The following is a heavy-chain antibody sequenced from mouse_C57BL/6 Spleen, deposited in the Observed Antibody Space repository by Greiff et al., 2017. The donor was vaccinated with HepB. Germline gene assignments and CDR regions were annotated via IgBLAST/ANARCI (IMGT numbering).Heavy chain of an antibody. Sequence: EVKVVESGGGLVKPGGSLKLSCAASGFTFSDYGMHWVRQAPEKGLEWVAYISSGSSTIYYADTVKGRITISRDNAKNTLFLQMTSLRSEDTAMYYCARSLFTTVVPYYAMDYWGQGTSVTVSS. CDR1: GFTFSDYG. CDR3: ARSLFTTVVPYYAMDY. J-gene: IGHJ4*01. CDR2: ISSGSSTI. D-gene: IGHD1-1*01. V-gene: IGHV5-17*01.